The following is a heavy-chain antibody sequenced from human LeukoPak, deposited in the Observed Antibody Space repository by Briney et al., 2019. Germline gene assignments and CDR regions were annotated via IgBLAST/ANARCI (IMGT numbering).Heavy chain of an antibody. Sequence: SQTLSLTCAISGDSVSSNSAAWNWIRQSPSRGLEWLGRTYYRSKWYNDYAVSVKSRITINPDTSKNQFSLQLNSVTPEDTAVYYCSVSSDYYYYYGMDVWGQGTTVTVSS. CDR1: GDSVSSNSAA. CDR3: SVSSDYYYYYGMDV. D-gene: IGHD4-17*01. CDR2: TYYRSKWYN. J-gene: IGHJ6*02. V-gene: IGHV6-1*01.